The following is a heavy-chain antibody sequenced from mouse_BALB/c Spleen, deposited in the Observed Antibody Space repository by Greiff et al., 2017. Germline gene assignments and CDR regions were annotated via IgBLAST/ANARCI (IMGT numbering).Heavy chain of an antibody. Sequence: QVQLQQSGPGLVAPSQSLSITCTVSGFSLTGYGVNWVRQPPGKGLEWLGMIWGDGSTDYNSALKSRLSISKDNSKSQVFLKMNSLQTDDTARYYGARDRYDYDSAWFAYWGQGTLVTVSA. D-gene: IGHD2-4*01. CDR1: GFSLTGYG. CDR2: IWGDGST. CDR3: ARDRYDYDSAWFAY. J-gene: IGHJ3*01. V-gene: IGHV2-6-7*01.